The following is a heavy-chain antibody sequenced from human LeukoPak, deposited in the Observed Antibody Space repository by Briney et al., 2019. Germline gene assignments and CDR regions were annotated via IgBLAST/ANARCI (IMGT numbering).Heavy chain of an antibody. Sequence: SETLSLTCSVSGGSVTSYYWNWVRQTPGKGLEWIGYISSSETTDYGPSFKSRVTMSLDTSKNQFSLKLSSVTAADTAVYYCARGRRVIVVVPAAIRGLGWFDPWGQGTLVTVSS. J-gene: IGHJ5*02. D-gene: IGHD2-2*02. CDR2: ISSSETT. CDR3: ARGRRVIVVVPAAIRGLGWFDP. CDR1: GGSVTSYY. V-gene: IGHV4-59*02.